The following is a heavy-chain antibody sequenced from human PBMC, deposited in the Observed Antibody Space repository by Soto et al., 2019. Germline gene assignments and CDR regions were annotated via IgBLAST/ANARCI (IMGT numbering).Heavy chain of an antibody. CDR3: AREGQWLPPYYGMDV. J-gene: IGHJ6*02. Sequence: ASVKVSCKASGYTFTSYAMHWVRQAPGQRLEWMGWINAGNGNTKYSQKFQGRVTITRDTSASTAYMELSSLRSEDTAVYYCAREGQWLPPYYGMDVWGQGTTVTVSS. CDR2: INAGNGNT. V-gene: IGHV1-3*01. CDR1: GYTFTSYA. D-gene: IGHD6-19*01.